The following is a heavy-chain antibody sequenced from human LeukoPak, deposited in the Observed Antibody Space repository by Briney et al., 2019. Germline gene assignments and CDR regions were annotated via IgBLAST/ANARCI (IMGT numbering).Heavy chain of an antibody. CDR1: GYTFTSYY. J-gene: IGHJ5*02. CDR3: ARDLYYYDSSGYYP. V-gene: IGHV1-46*01. Sequence: ASVKVSCEASGYTFTSYYMHWVRQAPGQGLEWMGIINPSGGSTSYAQKFQGRVTMTRDTSISTAYMELSRLRSDDTAVYYCARDLYYYDSSGYYPWGQGTLVTVSS. D-gene: IGHD3-22*01. CDR2: INPSGGST.